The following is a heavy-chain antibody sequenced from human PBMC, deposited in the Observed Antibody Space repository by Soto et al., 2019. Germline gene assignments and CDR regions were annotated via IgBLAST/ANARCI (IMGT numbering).Heavy chain of an antibody. J-gene: IGHJ6*02. V-gene: IGHV3-48*03. Sequence: PGGSLRLSCAASGFTFSSYEMNWVRQAPGKGLEWVSYISSSGSTIYYADSVKGRFTISRDNAKNSLYLQMNSLRAEDTAVYYCARDPPTNPLYYYGMDVWGQGTTVTAP. CDR1: GFTFSSYE. CDR2: ISSSGSTI. CDR3: ARDPPTNPLYYYGMDV.